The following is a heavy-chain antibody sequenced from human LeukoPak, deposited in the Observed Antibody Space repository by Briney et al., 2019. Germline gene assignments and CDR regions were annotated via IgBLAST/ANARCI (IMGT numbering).Heavy chain of an antibody. CDR2: IYSGGST. CDR1: GFTVSSNY. J-gene: IGHJ6*02. V-gene: IGHV3-53*01. CDR3: ARDQGVSTVTPLDYYYGMDV. Sequence: GGSLRLSCAASGFTVSSNYMSWVRQAPGKGLEWVSVIYSGGSTYYADSVKGRFTISRDNSKNTLYLQMNSLRAEDTAVYYCARDQGVSTVTPLDYYYGMDVWGQGPTVTVSS. D-gene: IGHD4-17*01.